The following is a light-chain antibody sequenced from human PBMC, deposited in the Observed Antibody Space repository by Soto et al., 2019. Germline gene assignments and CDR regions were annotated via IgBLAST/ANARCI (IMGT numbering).Light chain of an antibody. Sequence: IQLTQSPSSLSASVGDRVTITCRASQGISSFLAWYQQKPGKAPNLLIYGASTLQSGVPSRFSGSGYGTEFTLTIASPQPEDFATYYCQQLNTYPRTFGQGTKVEVK. CDR1: QGISSF. V-gene: IGKV1-9*01. J-gene: IGKJ1*01. CDR2: GAS. CDR3: QQLNTYPRT.